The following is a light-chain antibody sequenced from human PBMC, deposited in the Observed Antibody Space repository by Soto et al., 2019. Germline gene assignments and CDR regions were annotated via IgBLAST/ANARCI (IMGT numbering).Light chain of an antibody. CDR1: QSLFDSSTNKNY. CDR3: QQYYSPLRT. CDR2: WAS. Sequence: DIVMTQSPDSLAVSLGERATVNCNSSQSLFDSSTNKNYLAWYQQKPGQPPKLLIYWASARESGVPDRFSGSRSGTHFTLTINTLQGEDVAVYYCQQYYSPLRTFGQGAKVEVK. V-gene: IGKV4-1*01. J-gene: IGKJ1*01.